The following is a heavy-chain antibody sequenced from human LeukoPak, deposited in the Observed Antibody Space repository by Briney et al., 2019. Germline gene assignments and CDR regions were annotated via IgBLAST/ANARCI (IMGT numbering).Heavy chain of an antibody. CDR3: ARDGGYDDAFDI. J-gene: IGHJ3*02. CDR2: INSDGSST. CDR1: GFTFSSYW. Sequence: GGSPRLSCAASGFTFSSYWMHWVRQAPGKGLVWVSRINSDGSSTSYADSVKGRFTISRDNAKNTLYLQMNSLRAEDTAVYYCARDGGYDDAFDIWGQGTMVTVSS. V-gene: IGHV3-74*01. D-gene: IGHD5-12*01.